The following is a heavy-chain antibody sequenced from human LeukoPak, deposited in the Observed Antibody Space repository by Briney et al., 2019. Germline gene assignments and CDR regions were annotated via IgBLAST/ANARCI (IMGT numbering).Heavy chain of an antibody. CDR3: ATELVAAAGRRKDAFDI. V-gene: IGHV1-69*06. Sequence: SVKVSCKASGGTFSSYAISWVRQAPGQGLEWMGGIIPIFGTANYAQKFQGRVTMTEDTSTDTAYMELSSLRSEDTAVYYCATELVAAAGRRKDAFDIWGQGTMVTVSS. CDR1: GGTFSSYA. J-gene: IGHJ3*02. D-gene: IGHD6-13*01. CDR2: IIPIFGTA.